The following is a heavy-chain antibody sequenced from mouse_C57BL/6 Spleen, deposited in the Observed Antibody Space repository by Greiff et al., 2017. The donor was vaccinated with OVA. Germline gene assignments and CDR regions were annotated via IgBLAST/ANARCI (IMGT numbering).Heavy chain of an antibody. J-gene: IGHJ3*01. CDR1: GFTFSNYW. Sequence: EVKLQESGGGLVQPGGSMKLSCVASGFTFSNYWMNWVRQSPEKGLEWVAQIRLKSDNYATHYAESVKGRFTISRDDSKSSVYLQMNNLRAEDTGIYYCTSIYYDYDGAWFAYWGQGTLVTVSA. CDR2: IRLKSDNYAT. D-gene: IGHD2-4*01. V-gene: IGHV6-3*01. CDR3: TSIYYDYDGAWFAY.